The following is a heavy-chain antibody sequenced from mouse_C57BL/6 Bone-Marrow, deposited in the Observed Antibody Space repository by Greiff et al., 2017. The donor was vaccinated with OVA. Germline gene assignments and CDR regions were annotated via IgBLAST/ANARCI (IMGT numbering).Heavy chain of an antibody. D-gene: IGHD1-1*01. Sequence: EVKVVESGGGLVKPGGSLKLSCAASGFTFSSYAMSWVRQTPEKRLEWVATISDGGSSTYYPDTVKGRFTISRDNAKNTLYLQMSHLKSEDTAMYYCARGYYGSSYFAYWCQGTLVTVSA. CDR1: GFTFSSYA. CDR2: ISDGGSST. V-gene: IGHV5-4*03. J-gene: IGHJ3*01. CDR3: ARGYYGSSYFAY.